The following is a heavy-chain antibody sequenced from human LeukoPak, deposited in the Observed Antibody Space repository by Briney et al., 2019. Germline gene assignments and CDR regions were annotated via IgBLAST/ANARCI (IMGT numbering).Heavy chain of an antibody. D-gene: IGHD6-13*01. CDR1: GFTFDDYA. V-gene: IGHV3-9*01. J-gene: IGHJ4*02. CDR2: ISWNSGSI. CDR3: AKDINSGIAAPFDY. Sequence: GRYLRLYCAASGFTFDDYAMHWVRQAPGMGLEWVSGISWNSGSIGYADSVKGRFTISRDNAKNSLYLQMNSLRAEDTALYYCAKDINSGIAAPFDYWGQGTLVTVSS.